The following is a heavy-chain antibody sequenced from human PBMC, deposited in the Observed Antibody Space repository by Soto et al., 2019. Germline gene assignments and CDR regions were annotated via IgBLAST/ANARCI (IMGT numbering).Heavy chain of an antibody. J-gene: IGHJ5*02. Sequence: QITLKESGPTLVKPTQTLTLTCTVSGFSLTTTGVGVGWIRQPPGKALEWLALIYWDDDKRYSPSLKNRLTITNVIYKNQVVLTMTNMDPVDTATYYCARSLGVYYDILTGYQANWFDPWGQGTLVTVSS. D-gene: IGHD3-9*01. CDR2: IYWDDDK. CDR1: GFSLTTTGVG. V-gene: IGHV2-5*02. CDR3: ARSLGVYYDILTGYQANWFDP.